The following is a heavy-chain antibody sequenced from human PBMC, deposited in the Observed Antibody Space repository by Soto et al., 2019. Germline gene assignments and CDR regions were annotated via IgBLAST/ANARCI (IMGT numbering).Heavy chain of an antibody. V-gene: IGHV1-18*04. D-gene: IGHD3-16*01. Sequence: QVQLVQSGAEVKKPGASVKVSCKASGYTFTSYGISWVRHAPGQGLEWMGWISAYTGNTNYAQELQRRVTMTTDASTRTAYMELRSLRSDDTAVYYCARDQSGEFDYWGQGTLVTVSS. CDR2: ISAYTGNT. J-gene: IGHJ4*02. CDR1: GYTFTSYG. CDR3: ARDQSGEFDY.